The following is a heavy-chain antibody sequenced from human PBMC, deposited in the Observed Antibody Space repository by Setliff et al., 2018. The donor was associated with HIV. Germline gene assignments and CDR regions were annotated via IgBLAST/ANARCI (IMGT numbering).Heavy chain of an antibody. Sequence: SETLSLTCNVSGGSISSGSYYWTWIRQPAGKGLEWIGRVDTTGNTNYNPSLNSRVTIFPDTYKNHFSLELRSVTAADTSVYYCARNFWNGPPDYYYYGMDVWGQGTTVTVSS. J-gene: IGHJ6*02. V-gene: IGHV4-61*02. CDR3: ARNFWNGPPDYYYYGMDV. CDR2: VDTTGNT. CDR1: GGSISSGSYY. D-gene: IGHD3-3*01.